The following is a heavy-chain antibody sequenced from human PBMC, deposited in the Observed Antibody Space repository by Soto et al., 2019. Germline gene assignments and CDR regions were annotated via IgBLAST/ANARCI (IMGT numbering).Heavy chain of an antibody. CDR1: GYTFTRSG. J-gene: IGHJ6*02. D-gene: IGHD5-12*01. CDR3: ASEGVAPYYYYGMDV. V-gene: IGHV1-18*01. Sequence: QVQLVQSGAEVKKPGASVKVSCKASGYTFTRSGISWVRQAPGQGLEWMGWISTYNGDTNYAQTFQGRVTMTTDTSTSTVHMEERSLRSDDTAVYYCASEGVAPYYYYGMDVWGQGTPVTVSS. CDR2: ISTYNGDT.